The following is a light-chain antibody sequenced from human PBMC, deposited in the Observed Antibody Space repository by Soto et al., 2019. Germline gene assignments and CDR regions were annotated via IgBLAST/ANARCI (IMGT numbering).Light chain of an antibody. CDR1: QSVASAY. CDR2: GAS. J-gene: IGKJ1*01. CDR3: QQYGASRWT. V-gene: IGKV3-20*01. Sequence: TLSLSPGERASLSCRASQSVASAYLAWYQHKPGQAPRLLIFGASSRATGIPDRFSGSGSGTDFTLTISRLEPEDYAVYYCQQYGASRWTFGQGTKV.